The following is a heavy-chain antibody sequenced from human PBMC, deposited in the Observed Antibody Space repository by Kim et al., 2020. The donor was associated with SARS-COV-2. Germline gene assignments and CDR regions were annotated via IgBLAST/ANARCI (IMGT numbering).Heavy chain of an antibody. Sequence: SETLSLTCTVSGGSISSYYWSWIRQPPGKGLEWIGYIYYSGSTNYNPSLKSRVTISVDTSKNQFSLKLSSVTAADTAVYYCARLYSSIPRYFDYWGQGTL. CDR1: GGSISSYY. D-gene: IGHD6-13*01. CDR3: ARLYSSIPRYFDY. J-gene: IGHJ4*02. V-gene: IGHV4-59*01. CDR2: IYYSGST.